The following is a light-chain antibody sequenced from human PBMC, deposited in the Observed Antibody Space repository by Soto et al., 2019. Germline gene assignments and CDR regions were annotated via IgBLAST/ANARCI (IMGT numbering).Light chain of an antibody. CDR3: QQYVSSPWA. CDR2: GAS. CDR1: QSVTNSF. V-gene: IGKV3-20*01. J-gene: IGKJ1*01. Sequence: EIVLAQSPGTLSLSPGERATLSCRASQSVTNSFLAWYQQKPGQAPRLLIYGASRRATGIPDRFTGSGSGTDCPLTISRLEPEDFAVYYCQQYVSSPWAFGQGTKVEI.